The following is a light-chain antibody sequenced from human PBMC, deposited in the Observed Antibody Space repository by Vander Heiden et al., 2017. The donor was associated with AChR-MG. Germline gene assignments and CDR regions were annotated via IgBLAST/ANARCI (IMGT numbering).Light chain of an antibody. CDR1: QSVSSN. CDR2: GAS. J-gene: IGKJ2*01. Sequence: EIVMTQYPATLSVSPGERATLSCRASQSVSSNLAWYQQKPGQAPRLLIYGASTRATGIPARFSGSGYGTEFTLTISSLQSEDFAVYYCQQYNNWPPSTFGQGTKLEIK. CDR3: QQYNNWPPST. V-gene: IGKV3-15*01.